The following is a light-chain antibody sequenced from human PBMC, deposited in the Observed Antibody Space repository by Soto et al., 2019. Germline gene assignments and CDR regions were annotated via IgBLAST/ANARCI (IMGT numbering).Light chain of an antibody. V-gene: IGKV3-20*01. J-gene: IGKJ1*01. CDR1: QSVDSTF. CDR2: GAS. CDR3: QQYMSSVT. Sequence: EIVLTQSPGSLSLSPGQRATLSCRASQSVDSTFFAWYQKKPGQAPRLLTYGASKRDTGVPDRFSGSGSGTDFTLTISRLEPEDLAVYYCQQYMSSVTFGQGTKVEI.